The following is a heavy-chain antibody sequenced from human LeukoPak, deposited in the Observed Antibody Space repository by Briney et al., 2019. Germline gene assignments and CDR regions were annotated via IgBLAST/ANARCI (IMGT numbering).Heavy chain of an antibody. CDR2: IKHDESEK. D-gene: IGHD3-3*01. V-gene: IGHV3-7*03. Sequence: GGSLRLSCAASGFSFNSDWMDWVRQAPGKGLEWVANIKHDESEKNYLDSVKGRFTISRDNSKNTLYLQMNSLRAEDTAVYYCAKDARWRGFYGLDYWGQGTLVTVSS. J-gene: IGHJ4*02. CDR1: GFSFNSDW. CDR3: AKDARWRGFYGLDY.